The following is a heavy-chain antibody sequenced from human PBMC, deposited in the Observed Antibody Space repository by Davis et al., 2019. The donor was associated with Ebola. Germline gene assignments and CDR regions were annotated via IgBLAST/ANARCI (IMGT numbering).Heavy chain of an antibody. CDR1: GFTFSSYG. CDR2: ISDDGSNK. Sequence: GESLKISCAVSGFTFSSYGMHWVRQAPGKGLEWVAVISDDGSNKYYADSVKGRFTISRDNSKNTLYLQMNSLRAGDTAVYYCAKGIVVFYGMDVWGKGTTVTVSS. V-gene: IGHV3-30*18. CDR3: AKGIVVFYGMDV. D-gene: IGHD3-22*01. J-gene: IGHJ6*04.